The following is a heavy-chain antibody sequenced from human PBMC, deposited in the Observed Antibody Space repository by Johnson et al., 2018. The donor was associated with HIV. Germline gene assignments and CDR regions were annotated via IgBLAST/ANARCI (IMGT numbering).Heavy chain of an antibody. CDR2: ISGGST. CDR1: GFTVSSNE. J-gene: IGHJ3*02. CDR3: ANGRGSSWTPYDAFDI. Sequence: VQLVESRGVLVQPGGSLRLSCAASGFTVSSNEMSWVRQAPGKGLEWVSSISGGSTYYADSRKGRFTISRDNSKNTLHLQMNSLRAEDTAVYYFANGRGSSWTPYDAFDIWGQGTMVTVSS. V-gene: IGHV3-38-3*01. D-gene: IGHD6-13*01.